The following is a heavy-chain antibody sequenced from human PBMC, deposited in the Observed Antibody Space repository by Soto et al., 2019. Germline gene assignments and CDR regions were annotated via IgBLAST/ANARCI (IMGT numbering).Heavy chain of an antibody. CDR2: RRGSGGST. V-gene: IGHV3-23*01. D-gene: IGHD2-15*01. CDR3: AKGKGVVATPDGANY. J-gene: IGHJ4*02. Sequence: EVQLLESGGGLVQPGGSLRLSCAASGFTFSSYAMSWVRQAPGKGLEWVSGRRGSGGSTHYADSVKGRFTISRDNSKNMFYLQMNSLRVEDTAVYFCAKGKGVVATPDGANYCGQGTLVTVSS. CDR1: GFTFSSYA.